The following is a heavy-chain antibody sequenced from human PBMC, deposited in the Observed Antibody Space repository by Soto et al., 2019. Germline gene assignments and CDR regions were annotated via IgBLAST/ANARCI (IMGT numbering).Heavy chain of an antibody. J-gene: IGHJ4*02. V-gene: IGHV3-9*01. CDR2: ISWNSGSI. CDR1: GFTFDDYA. D-gene: IGHD6-19*01. Sequence: GGSLRLSCAASGFTFDDYAMHWVRQAPGKGLEWVSGISWNSGSIGYADSVKGRFTISRDNAKNSLYLQMNSLRAEDTALYYCAKGLVAGFLPIDYWGQGTLVTVSS. CDR3: AKGLVAGFLPIDY.